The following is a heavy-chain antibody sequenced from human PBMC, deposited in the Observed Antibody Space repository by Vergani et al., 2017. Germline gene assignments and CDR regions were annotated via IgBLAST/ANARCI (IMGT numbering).Heavy chain of an antibody. V-gene: IGHV3-21*01. J-gene: IGHJ4*02. D-gene: IGHD6-13*01. Sequence: EVQLVESGGGLVKPGGSLRLSCAASGFTFSSYSMNWVRQAPGKGLEWVSSISSSSSYIYYADSVKGRFTISRDNAKNSLYLQMNSLRAEDTAVYYCARSLPIAAAIPSGNCDYWGQGTLVSVSS. CDR2: ISSSSSYI. CDR3: ARSLPIAAAIPSGNCDY. CDR1: GFTFSSYS.